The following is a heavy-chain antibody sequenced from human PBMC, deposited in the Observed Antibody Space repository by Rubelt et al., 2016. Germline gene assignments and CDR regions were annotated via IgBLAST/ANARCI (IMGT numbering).Heavy chain of an antibody. V-gene: IGHV4-39*07. J-gene: IGHJ4*02. CDR2: INHSGST. CDR1: GGSISSSSYY. Sequence: QLQLQESGPGLVKPSETLSLTCTVSGGSISSSSYYWGWIRQPPGKGLEWIGEINHSGSTNYNPSLKSRVTISVGTSKNQFSLKLSSVTAADTAVYYCARGLDNYGYWGQGTLVTVSS. CDR3: ARGLDNYGY. D-gene: IGHD3-16*01.